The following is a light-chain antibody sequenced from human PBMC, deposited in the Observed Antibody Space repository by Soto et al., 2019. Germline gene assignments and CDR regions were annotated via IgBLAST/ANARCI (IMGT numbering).Light chain of an antibody. CDR1: SSNIGAGYD. J-gene: IGLJ2*01. V-gene: IGLV1-40*01. CDR3: QSYGSSLSGYVV. Sequence: QSVLTQPPSVSGAPGQRVTISCTGSSSNIGAGYDVHWYQQLPGTAPKLLIYGNGNRPSGVPDRFSGSKSGTSASLAITGLQAEDEADYYCQSYGSSLSGYVVFGGGTKLTVL. CDR2: GNG.